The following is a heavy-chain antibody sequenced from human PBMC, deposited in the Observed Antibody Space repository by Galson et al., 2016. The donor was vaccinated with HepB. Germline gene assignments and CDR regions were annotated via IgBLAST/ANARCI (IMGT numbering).Heavy chain of an antibody. Sequence: ETLSLTCAVSGGSITSTNWWRWVRQPPGKGLEWIGEIYHSGTTNYNPSLKSRVTMSVDKSNNQFSLKLTSVTAADTAVYYCAREGLLGTTSCCKGFDYWGQGALVTGSS. D-gene: IGHD2-2*01. CDR2: IYHSGTT. CDR1: GGSITSTNW. V-gene: IGHV4-4*02. J-gene: IGHJ4*02. CDR3: AREGLLGTTSCCKGFDY.